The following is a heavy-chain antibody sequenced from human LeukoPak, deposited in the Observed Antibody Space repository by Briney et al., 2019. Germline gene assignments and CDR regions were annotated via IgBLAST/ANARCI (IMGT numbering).Heavy chain of an antibody. Sequence: GASVKVSCKASGYTFTSYGISWVRQAPGQGLEWMGWISAYNGNTNYAQKLQGRVTMTTDTSTSTAYMELRSLRSDDTAVYYCARVYYYDSSGYPDYWGQGTLVTVSS. J-gene: IGHJ4*02. D-gene: IGHD3-22*01. V-gene: IGHV1-18*01. CDR1: GYTFTSYG. CDR2: ISAYNGNT. CDR3: ARVYYYDSSGYPDY.